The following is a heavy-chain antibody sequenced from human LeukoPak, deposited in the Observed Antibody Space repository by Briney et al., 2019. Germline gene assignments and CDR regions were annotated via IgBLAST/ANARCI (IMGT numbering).Heavy chain of an antibody. D-gene: IGHD3-22*01. CDR2: INSDGSST. J-gene: IGHJ4*02. V-gene: IGHV3-74*01. Sequence: PGGSLRLSCAASGFTFSSYWMHWVRHATGKGLVWVSRINSDGSSTIYADSVKGRFTISRDNAKNTLYLQMNSLRAENTAVYYCARVGAYYDSSGYYYYWGQGTLVTVSS. CDR3: ARVGAYYDSSGYYYY. CDR1: GFTFSSYW.